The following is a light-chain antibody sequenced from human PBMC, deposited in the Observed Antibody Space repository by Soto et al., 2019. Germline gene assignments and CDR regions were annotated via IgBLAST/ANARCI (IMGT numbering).Light chain of an antibody. V-gene: IGKV4-1*01. CDR1: QSILDRSKNKYY. CDR2: WAS. CDR3: QQYFTSPWT. J-gene: IGKJ1*01. Sequence: DIVMTKSSDSLAVSLGERASFNCKSSQSILDRSKNKYYLAWYQQKSGQPPKLLSYWASLRESGVPDRFTGSGSGTDFTLTISSLQAEDVAVYYCQQYFTSPWTFGQGTNVEI.